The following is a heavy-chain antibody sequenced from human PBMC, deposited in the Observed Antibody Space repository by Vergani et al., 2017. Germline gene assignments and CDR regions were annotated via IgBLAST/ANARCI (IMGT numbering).Heavy chain of an antibody. D-gene: IGHD2-21*01. CDR2: ISYDGSNK. J-gene: IGHJ6*04. Sequence: QVQLVESGGGVVQPGRSLRLSCAASGFTFSSYAMHWVRQAPGKGLEWVAVISYDGSNKYYAESVKGRFTISRDNSKNTLYLQMNSLRAEDTAVYYCARDRGHANCCGDCFGMDVWGKGTTAIVSS. CDR1: GFTFSSYA. CDR3: ARDRGHANCCGDCFGMDV. V-gene: IGHV3-30-3*01.